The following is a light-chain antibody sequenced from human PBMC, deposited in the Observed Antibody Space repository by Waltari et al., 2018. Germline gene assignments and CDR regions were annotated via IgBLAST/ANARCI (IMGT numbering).Light chain of an antibody. J-gene: IGLJ3*02. Sequence: QTVVTQAPSLTVSPGGTVPLTFSLSTGVFTSGHPPNWFQPKPGQAPRHLIYYTSTKQSWTPARISGSLLGGKAALTLSGVQPEDEADYYCLLSYGGAWVFGGGTKLTVL. CDR2: YTS. CDR3: LLSYGGAWV. CDR1: TGVFTSGHP. V-gene: IGLV7-43*01.